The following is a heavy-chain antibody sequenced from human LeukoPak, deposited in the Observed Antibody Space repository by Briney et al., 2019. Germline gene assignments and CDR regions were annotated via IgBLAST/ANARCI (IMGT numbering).Heavy chain of an antibody. CDR3: AGEEGAMIV. CDR2: IYYSGST. Sequence: SETLSLTCTVSGRSISSYYWRWIRQPPGKGLECIGYIYYSGSTNYNPSLNSRVTITVDTSKNQYSLKLSSVTAADTAVYYGAGEEGAMIVRGQGTLVTVSS. J-gene: IGHJ4*02. D-gene: IGHD5-12*01. CDR1: GRSISSYY. V-gene: IGHV4-59*01.